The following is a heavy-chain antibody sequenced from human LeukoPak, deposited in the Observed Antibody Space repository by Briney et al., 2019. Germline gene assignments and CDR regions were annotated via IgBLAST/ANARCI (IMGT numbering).Heavy chain of an antibody. CDR2: INAGNGNT. J-gene: IGHJ6*03. CDR1: GYTFTSYA. D-gene: IGHD3-10*01. CDR3: ARAQMWFGESHYYYYMDV. V-gene: IGHV1-3*01. Sequence: GASVKVSCKASGYTFTSYAMHWVRQAPGQRLEWMGWINAGNGNTKYSQKFQGRVTITRDTSASTAYMELSSLRSEDTAVYYCARAQMWFGESHYYYYMDVWGKGTTVTVSS.